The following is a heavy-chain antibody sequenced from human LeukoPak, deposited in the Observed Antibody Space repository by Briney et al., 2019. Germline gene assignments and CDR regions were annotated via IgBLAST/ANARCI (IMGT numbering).Heavy chain of an antibody. CDR2: ISSSSDYI. CDR3: ARSRSVSNYKGMDV. CDR1: GFTFSDYS. D-gene: IGHD5/OR15-5a*01. Sequence: GGSLRLSCPASGFTFSDYSMSWVRQAPGKGLEWVSSISSSSDYIYYADSVKGRFTISRHNARNSLYLQMNSLRAEDTALYYCARSRSVSNYKGMDVWGQGTTVTVSS. V-gene: IGHV3-21*01. J-gene: IGHJ6*02.